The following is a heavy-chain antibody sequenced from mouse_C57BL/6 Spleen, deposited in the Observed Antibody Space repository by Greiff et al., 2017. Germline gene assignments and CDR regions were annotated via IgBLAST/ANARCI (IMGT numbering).Heavy chain of an antibody. CDR3: ARLRRYYAMDY. CDR2: ISDGGSYT. J-gene: IGHJ4*01. V-gene: IGHV5-4*01. Sequence: EVQVVESGGGLVKPGGSLKLSCAASGFTFSSYAMSWVRQTPEKRLEWVATISDGGSYTYYPDNVKGRFTISRDNAKNNLYLQMSHLKSEDTAMYYCARLRRYYAMDYWGQGTSVTVSS. CDR1: GFTFSSYA. D-gene: IGHD2-12*01.